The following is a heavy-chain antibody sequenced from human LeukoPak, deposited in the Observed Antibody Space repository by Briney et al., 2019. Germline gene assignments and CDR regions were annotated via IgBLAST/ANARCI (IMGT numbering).Heavy chain of an antibody. V-gene: IGHV4-4*07. CDR3: ARRGRSGNSPSRYAFDI. Sequence: SETLSLTCTVSGGSISSYYWSWIRQPAGKGLEWIGRIYTSGSTNYNPSLKSRVTMSVDTSKNQFSLKLSSVTAADTAVYYCARRGRSGNSPSRYAFDIWGQGTMVTVSS. D-gene: IGHD4-23*01. CDR2: IYTSGST. CDR1: GGSISSYY. J-gene: IGHJ3*02.